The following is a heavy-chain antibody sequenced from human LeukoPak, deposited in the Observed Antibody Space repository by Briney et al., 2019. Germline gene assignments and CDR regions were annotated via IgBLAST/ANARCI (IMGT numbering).Heavy chain of an antibody. D-gene: IGHD4/OR15-4a*01. J-gene: IGHJ4*02. CDR2: IIPIFGTA. CDR3: ARADRRTIHGREDY. V-gene: IGHV1-69*01. CDR1: GFTFSSYG. Sequence: PGGSLRLSCAASGFTFSSYGMHWVRQAPGQGLEWMGGIIPIFGTANYAQKFQGRVTITADESTSTAYMELSSLRSEDTAVYYCARADRRTIHGREDYWGQGTLVTVSS.